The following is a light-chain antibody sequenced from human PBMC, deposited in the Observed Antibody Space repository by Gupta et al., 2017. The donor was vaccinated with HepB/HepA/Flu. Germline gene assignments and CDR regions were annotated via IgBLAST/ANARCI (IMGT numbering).Light chain of an antibody. CDR1: PSVSSN. CDR2: GAY. V-gene: IGKV3-15*01. Sequence: EIVMTQSPATLSVSPGERATLSCRASPSVSSNLAWYQQKPGQAPRLLIYGAYTRATGIPARFSGSGSGTEFTLTISSLQSEDFAVYYCQQYNNWPFLTFGGGTKVEIK. CDR3: QQYNNWPFLT. J-gene: IGKJ4*01.